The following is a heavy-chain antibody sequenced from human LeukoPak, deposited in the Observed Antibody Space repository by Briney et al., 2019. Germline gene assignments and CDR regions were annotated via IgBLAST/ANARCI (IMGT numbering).Heavy chain of an antibody. CDR1: GFTFGDYA. V-gene: IGHV3-49*04. CDR2: IRSKAYGGTP. Sequence: GRSLRLSCTASGFTFGDYAMSWVSQAPGKGLEWVGFIRSKAYGGTPEYATAVTCRFTIPREEYKSIAYLQMNSLNTEDTAVYYCQGSGSYYVYGMDVWGKGTTVTVSS. D-gene: IGHD3-10*01. CDR3: QGSGSYYVYGMDV. J-gene: IGHJ6*04.